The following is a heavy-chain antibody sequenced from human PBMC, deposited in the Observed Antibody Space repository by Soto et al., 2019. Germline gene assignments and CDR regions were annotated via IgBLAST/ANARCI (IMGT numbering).Heavy chain of an antibody. CDR1: GYIFTSNV. CDR3: ARDHPYPGSSWFFFDL. J-gene: IGHJ4*01. Sequence: ASVKVSCKASGYIFTSNVMHWVRQAPGQRLEWMGWINAGNGNTKYSQKFQGRVTITRDTPASTAFMELSSLRSEDTAVYYCARDHPYPGSSWFFFDLWGHGTLVTV. CDR2: INAGNGNT. D-gene: IGHD6-13*01. V-gene: IGHV1-3*01.